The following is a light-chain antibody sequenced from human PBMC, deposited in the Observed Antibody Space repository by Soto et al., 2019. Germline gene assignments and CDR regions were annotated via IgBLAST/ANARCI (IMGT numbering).Light chain of an antibody. CDR3: QSFDSNLRGWV. CDR1: SSNIGAGHD. Sequence: QSVLTQPPSVSGAPGQRVTISCTGNSSNIGAGHDVHWYQQPPGTAPKLLIFRNNNRASGVPGRFSGARSGTSASLAITGLQTGDEADYYCQSFDSNLRGWVFGGGTKPTVL. CDR2: RNN. J-gene: IGLJ3*02. V-gene: IGLV1-40*01.